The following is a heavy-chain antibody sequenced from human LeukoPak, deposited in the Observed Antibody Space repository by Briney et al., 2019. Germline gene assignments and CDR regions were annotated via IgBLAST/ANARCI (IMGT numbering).Heavy chain of an antibody. CDR2: IKQDGNEK. V-gene: IGHV3-7*04. CDR3: ARVLIVVVTEEFDY. D-gene: IGHD2-21*02. Sequence: GGSLRLSCAASGFRFNTFWMSWVRQAPGKGLEWVANIKQDGNEKYYADSVKGRFTISRDNGKNSLDLQMNSLRADDTAFYYCARVLIVVVTEEFDYWGQGTLVTVSS. CDR1: GFRFNTFW. J-gene: IGHJ4*02.